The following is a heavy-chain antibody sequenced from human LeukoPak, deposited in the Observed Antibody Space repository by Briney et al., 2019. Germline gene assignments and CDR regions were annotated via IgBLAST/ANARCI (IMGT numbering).Heavy chain of an antibody. CDR1: GGSISSSSYY. J-gene: IGHJ4*02. CDR3: ARHLISTGYFDY. V-gene: IGHV4-39*01. D-gene: IGHD2-8*02. CDR2: IYYSGST. Sequence: PSETLSLTCTVSGGSISSSSYYWGWIRQPPGKGLEWIGSIYYSGSTYYNPSLKSRVTISVDTSKNQFSLKLSSVTAADAAVYYCARHLISTGYFDYWGQGTLVTVST.